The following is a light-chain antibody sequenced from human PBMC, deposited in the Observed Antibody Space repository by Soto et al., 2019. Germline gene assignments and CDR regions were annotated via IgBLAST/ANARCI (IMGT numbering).Light chain of an antibody. V-gene: IGLV1-36*01. CDR1: SSNIGNNA. J-gene: IGLJ2*01. CDR3: AAWDDSLNAVV. CDR2: YDD. Sequence: QSVLTQPPSVSEAPRERVTISCSGSSSNIGNNAVNWYQQLPGKAPKLLIYYDDLLPSGVSDRFSGSKSGTSASLAISGLQPEDEADYYCAAWDDSLNAVVFGGGTKLTVL.